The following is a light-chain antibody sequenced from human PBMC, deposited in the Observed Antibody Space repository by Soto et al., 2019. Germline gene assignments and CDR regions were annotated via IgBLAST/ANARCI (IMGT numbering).Light chain of an antibody. CDR1: SSNIGSKT. CDR2: TNN. CDR3: AAWDVRLDAPV. V-gene: IGLV1-44*01. Sequence: QSVVTQPPSASGTPGQTVTISCSGSSSNIGSKTVNWYQHIPGTAPKLLIHTNNQRPSGVPDRFSGSKSGTSASLAISGLLSEDQADYYCAAWDVRLDAPVFGGGTKLTVL. J-gene: IGLJ2*01.